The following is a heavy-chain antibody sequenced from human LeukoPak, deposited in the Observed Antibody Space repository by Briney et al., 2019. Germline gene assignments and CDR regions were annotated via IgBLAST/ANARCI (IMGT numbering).Heavy chain of an antibody. CDR1: GASTTSSSYY. Sequence: SETLSLTCTVSGASTTSSSYYWGWVRQPPGKGLEWIGGIYYTGSTYYNPSLKSRVTISLDMSKNQFSLKLSSVTASDTAVYYCARASYYGSGNWFDPWGQGTLVTVSS. CDR3: ARASYYGSGNWFDP. CDR2: IYYTGST. D-gene: IGHD3-10*01. J-gene: IGHJ5*02. V-gene: IGHV4-39*07.